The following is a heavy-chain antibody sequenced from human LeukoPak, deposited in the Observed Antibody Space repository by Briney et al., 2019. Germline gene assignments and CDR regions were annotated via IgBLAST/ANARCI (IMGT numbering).Heavy chain of an antibody. CDR1: GFIISDYY. J-gene: IGHJ5*02. D-gene: IGHD3-10*01. Sequence: GGSLRLSCAPSGFIISDYYMSWIRQAPGKGLEWLSYSSTSGSTISYADSVKGRFTISRDNAKNSLYLQMNSLRAEDTAVYYCARESYYYGSGAYDPWGQGTLVTVSS. CDR2: SSTSGSTI. V-gene: IGHV3-11*01. CDR3: ARESYYYGSGAYDP.